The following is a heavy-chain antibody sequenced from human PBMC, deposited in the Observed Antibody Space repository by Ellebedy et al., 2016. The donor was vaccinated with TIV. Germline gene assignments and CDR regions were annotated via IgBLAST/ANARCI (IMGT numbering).Heavy chain of an antibody. D-gene: IGHD5-24*01. J-gene: IGHJ3*02. CDR2: INPNSGDT. Sequence: AASVKVSCKASGYTFTSYYLHWVRQAPGQGLEWMGWINPNSGDTNYAQKFRGWVTMTRDTSISIAYMELSRLRSDDTADYYCARQEMATIGDSFDIWGQGTMVTVSS. CDR3: ARQEMATIGDSFDI. CDR1: GYTFTSYY. V-gene: IGHV1-2*04.